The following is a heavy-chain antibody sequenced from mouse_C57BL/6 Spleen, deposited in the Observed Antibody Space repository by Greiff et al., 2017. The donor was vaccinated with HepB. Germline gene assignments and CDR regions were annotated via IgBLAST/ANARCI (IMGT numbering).Heavy chain of an antibody. CDR2: ISSGSSTI. V-gene: IGHV5-17*01. CDR1: GFTFSDYG. D-gene: IGHD2-4*01. J-gene: IGHJ3*01. CDR3: ARKDSLYYDYDWFAY. Sequence: EVQGVESGGGLVKPGGSLKLSCAASGFTFSDYGMHWVRQAPEKGLEWVAYISSGSSTIYYADTVKGRFTISRDNAKNTLFLQMTSLRSEDTAMYYCARKDSLYYDYDWFAYWGQGTLVTVSA.